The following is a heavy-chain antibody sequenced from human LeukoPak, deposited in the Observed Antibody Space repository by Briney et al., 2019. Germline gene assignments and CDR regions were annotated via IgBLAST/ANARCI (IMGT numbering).Heavy chain of an antibody. V-gene: IGHV4-59*01. CDR1: GGSISSYY. J-gene: IGHJ3*02. CDR3: ARSPPEQWLVRVGAFDI. Sequence: SETLSLTCTVSGGSISSYYWSWIRRPPGKGLEWIGYIYYSGSTNYNPSLKSRVTISVDTSKNQFSLKLSSVTAADTAVYYCARSPPEQWLVRVGAFDIWGQGTMVTVSS. CDR2: IYYSGST. D-gene: IGHD6-19*01.